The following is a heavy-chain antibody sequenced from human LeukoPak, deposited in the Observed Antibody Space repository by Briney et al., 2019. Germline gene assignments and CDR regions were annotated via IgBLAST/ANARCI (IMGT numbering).Heavy chain of an antibody. D-gene: IGHD3-16*01. CDR3: ARGGAVKYYYYYMDV. CDR1: GYTFTSYG. Sequence: ASVKVSCKASGYTFTSYGISWVRQAPGQGLEWMGWISAYNGNTNYAQKLQGRVTMTTDTSTSTAYMELRSLRSEDTAVYYCARGGAVKYYYYYMDVWGKGTTVTVSS. J-gene: IGHJ6*03. V-gene: IGHV1-18*01. CDR2: ISAYNGNT.